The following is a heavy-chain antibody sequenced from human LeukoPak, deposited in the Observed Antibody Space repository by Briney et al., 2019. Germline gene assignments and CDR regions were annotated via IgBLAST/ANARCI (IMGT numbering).Heavy chain of an antibody. CDR3: ARVLIAARRPVARYYFDY. D-gene: IGHD6-6*01. V-gene: IGHV4-34*01. Sequence: SETLSLTCAVYGGSFSGYYWSWIRQPPGKGLEWIREINHSGSTNYNPSLKSRVTISVDTSKNQFSLKLSSVTAADTAVYYCARVLIAARRPVARYYFDYWGQGTLVTVSS. CDR2: INHSGST. J-gene: IGHJ4*02. CDR1: GGSFSGYY.